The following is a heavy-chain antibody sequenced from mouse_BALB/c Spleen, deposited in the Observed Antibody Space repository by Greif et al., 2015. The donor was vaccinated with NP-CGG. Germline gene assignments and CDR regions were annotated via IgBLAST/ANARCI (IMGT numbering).Heavy chain of an antibody. V-gene: IGHV5-17*02. CDR3: ARCPNGNYRAMDY. CDR2: ISSGSSTI. D-gene: IGHD2-1*01. CDR1: GFTFSSFG. J-gene: IGHJ4*01. Sequence: EVHLVESGGGLAQPGGSRKLSCAASGFTFSSFGMHWVRQAPEKGLEWVAYISSGSSTIYYADTVKGRFTISRDNPKNTLFLQMTSLRSEDTAMYYRARCPNGNYRAMDYWGQGTSVTVSS.